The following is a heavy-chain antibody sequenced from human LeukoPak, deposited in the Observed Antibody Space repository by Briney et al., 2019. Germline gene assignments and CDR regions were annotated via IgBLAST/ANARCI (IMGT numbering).Heavy chain of an antibody. Sequence: GGSLRLSCAASGFTFSSYAMSWVRQAPGKGLEWVSAISGSGGSTYYADSVKGRFTISRDNSKNTLYLQMNSLRAEDTAVYYCAKDLGSGWYDPGYYFDYWGQGTLVTVSS. CDR3: AKDLGSGWYDPGYYFDY. V-gene: IGHV3-23*01. J-gene: IGHJ4*02. CDR1: GFTFSSYA. CDR2: ISGSGGST. D-gene: IGHD6-19*01.